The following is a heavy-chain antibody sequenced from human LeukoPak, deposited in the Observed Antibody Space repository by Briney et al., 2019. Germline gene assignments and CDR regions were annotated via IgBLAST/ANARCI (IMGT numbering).Heavy chain of an antibody. D-gene: IGHD4-11*01. J-gene: IGHJ3*02. CDR2: IYTSGST. V-gene: IGHV4-4*07. CDR3: ARDHPDYSNYGHNDAFDI. Sequence: SETLSLTCTVSGGSISSYYWSWIRQPAGKGLEWIGRIYTSGSTNYNPSLKSRVTMSVDTSKNQFSLKLSSVTAADTAVYYCARDHPDYSNYGHNDAFDIWGQGTMVTVSS. CDR1: GGSISSYY.